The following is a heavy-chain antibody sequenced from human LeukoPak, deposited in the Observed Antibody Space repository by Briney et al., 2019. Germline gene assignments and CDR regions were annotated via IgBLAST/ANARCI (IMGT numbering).Heavy chain of an antibody. CDR1: GGSFSGYY. CDR3: AREVVGSISRRAFDI. CDR2: INHSGST. Sequence: SETLSLTCAVYGGSFSGYYWSWIRQPPGNGLEWIGEINHSGSTNYNPSLKSRVTISVDTSKNQFSLRLSSVTAADTAVYYCAREVVGSISRRAFDIWGQGTMVIVSS. J-gene: IGHJ3*02. V-gene: IGHV4-34*01. D-gene: IGHD2-15*01.